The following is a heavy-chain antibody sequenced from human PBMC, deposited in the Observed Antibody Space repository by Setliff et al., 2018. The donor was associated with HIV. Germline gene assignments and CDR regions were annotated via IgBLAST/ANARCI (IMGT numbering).Heavy chain of an antibody. D-gene: IGHD5-18*01. CDR1: GGSISSGSYY. V-gene: IGHV4-61*10. CDR2: IYYSGST. CDR3: ARLPRQLLKGADAYFDY. Sequence: PSETLSLTCTVSGGSISSGSYYWSWIRQPAGKGLEWIGYIYYSGSTNYNPSLKSRVTRSVDTSKNQFSLRLSSVTAADTAVYYCARLPRQLLKGADAYFDYWGQGSLVTVSS. J-gene: IGHJ4*02.